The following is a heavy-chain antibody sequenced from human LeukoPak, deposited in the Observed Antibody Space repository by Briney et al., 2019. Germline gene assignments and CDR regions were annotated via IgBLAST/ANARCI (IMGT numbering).Heavy chain of an antibody. D-gene: IGHD1-1*01. CDR3: VRDGHNYNDNY. CDR1: GYTFTGYN. V-gene: IGHV1-2*02. Sequence: ASVKVSCKASGYTFTGYNMHWLRQPPGQGLEWMGWMNPNSGGTLYSPKFQGRVTMTRDTSISTAFMELSRLRFDDTAIYYCVRDGHNYNDNYWGQGTLVTVSS. J-gene: IGHJ4*02. CDR2: MNPNSGGT.